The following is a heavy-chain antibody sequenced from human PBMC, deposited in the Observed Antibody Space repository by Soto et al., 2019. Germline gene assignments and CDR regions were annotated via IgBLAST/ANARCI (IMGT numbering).Heavy chain of an antibody. CDR3: ARPLDYYHFAMDV. CDR1: GYTFSSFR. J-gene: IGHJ6*01. CDR2: ISPGSGST. Sequence: VQLGQSGDEVKKPGPSVKVSCKASGYTFSSFRIRWVRQAPGQRLEWRGWISPGSGSTNYAQRFQDRATLSTDTYTTTAYLQLTSLRSDDTDVYYCARPLDYYHFAMDVWGQVTTVTVS. V-gene: IGHV1-18*01.